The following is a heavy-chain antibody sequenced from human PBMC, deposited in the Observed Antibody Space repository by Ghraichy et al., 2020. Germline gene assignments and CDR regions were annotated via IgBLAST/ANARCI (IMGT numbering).Heavy chain of an antibody. CDR3: AREGFGSGSYYYYYGMDV. D-gene: IGHD3-10*01. V-gene: IGHV3-7*03. CDR1: GFTFSSYW. CDR2: IKQDGSEK. J-gene: IGHJ6*02. Sequence: GGSLRLSCAASGFTFSSYWMSWVRQAPGKGLEWVANIKQDGSEKYYVDSVKGRFTISRDNAKNSLYLQMNSLRAEDTAVYYCAREGFGSGSYYYYYGMDVWGQGTTVTVSS.